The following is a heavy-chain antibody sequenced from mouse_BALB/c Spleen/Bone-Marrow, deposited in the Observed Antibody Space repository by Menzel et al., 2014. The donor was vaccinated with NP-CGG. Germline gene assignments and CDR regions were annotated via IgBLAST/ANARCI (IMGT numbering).Heavy chain of an antibody. CDR2: IWAGGST. J-gene: IGHJ3*02. D-gene: IGHD1-1*01. CDR3: ARGDYSG. Sequence: VQLQKSGPGLVAPSQSLSITCTVSGFSLTSYGVHWVRQPPGKGLEWLGVIWAGGSTNYNSALVSRLSISKDNSKSQVFLKMNSLQTDYTAMYYCARGDYSGWGQGALVTVSA. CDR1: GFSLTSYG. V-gene: IGHV2-9*02.